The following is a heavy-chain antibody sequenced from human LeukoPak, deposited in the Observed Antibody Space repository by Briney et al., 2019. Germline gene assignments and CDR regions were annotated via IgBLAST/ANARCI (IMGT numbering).Heavy chain of an antibody. CDR1: GFTFSSYA. Sequence: GGSLRLSCAASGFTFSSYAMSWVRQAPGKGLDWAAVISSDGNTQYYADSVKGRFTISRDNSNNTLYLQMNSLRADDTAIYYCARGYFEYWGQGTLVTVSS. CDR2: ISSDGNTQ. V-gene: IGHV3-30-3*01. CDR3: ARGYFEY. J-gene: IGHJ4*02.